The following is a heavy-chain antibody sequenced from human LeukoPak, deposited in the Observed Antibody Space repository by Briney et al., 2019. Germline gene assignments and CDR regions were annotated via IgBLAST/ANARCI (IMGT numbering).Heavy chain of an antibody. CDR3: ASILVVTLSGAFDI. D-gene: IGHD3-22*01. V-gene: IGHV3-21*01. CDR1: GFTFSSYS. CDR2: ISSSSSYT. J-gene: IGHJ3*02. Sequence: GGSLRLSCAASGFTFSSYSMNWVRQAPGKGLEWVSSISSSSSYTYYAASVKGRFTISRDNAKNSLYLQMNSLRAEDTAVYYCASILVVTLSGAFDIWGQGTMVTVSS.